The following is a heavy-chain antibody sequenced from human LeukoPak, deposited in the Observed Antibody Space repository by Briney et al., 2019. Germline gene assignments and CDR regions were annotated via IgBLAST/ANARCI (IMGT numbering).Heavy chain of an antibody. Sequence: GASVKVSCKASGYTFTSYDINWVRQATGQGLGWMGWMNPNSGNTGYAQKFQGRVTITRNTSISTAYMELSSLRSEDTAVYYCAKDRSGAFLEWLLFWGQGTLVTVSS. J-gene: IGHJ4*02. CDR3: AKDRSGAFLEWLLF. D-gene: IGHD3-3*01. CDR1: GYTFTSYD. V-gene: IGHV1-8*03. CDR2: MNPNSGNT.